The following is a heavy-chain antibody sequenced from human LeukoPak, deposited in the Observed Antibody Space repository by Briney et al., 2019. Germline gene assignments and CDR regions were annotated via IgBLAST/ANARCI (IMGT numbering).Heavy chain of an antibody. J-gene: IGHJ4*02. D-gene: IGHD2-15*01. CDR3: AIVVAATPSLGY. CDR2: INPRGGST. Sequence: ASVKVSCKASGYTFTSYYMHWVRQAPGQGLEWMGTINPRGGSTSYALKFQGRVTITADESTSTAYMELSSLRSEDTAVYYCAIVVAATPSLGYWGQGTLVTVSS. CDR1: GYTFTSYY. V-gene: IGHV1-46*01.